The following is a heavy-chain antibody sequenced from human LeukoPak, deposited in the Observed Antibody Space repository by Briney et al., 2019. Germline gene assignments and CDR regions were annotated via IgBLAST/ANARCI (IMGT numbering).Heavy chain of an antibody. CDR3: AREVWGSIDY. J-gene: IGHJ4*02. Sequence: SETLSLTCTVSGGSISSYYWSWIRQPPGKGLEWIGYIYYSGSTNYNPSLKSRVTISVDTSKNQFSLKLSSVTAADTAVYYCAREVWGSIDYWGQGTLVTVST. D-gene: IGHD3-16*01. CDR2: IYYSGST. V-gene: IGHV4-59*01. CDR1: GGSISSYY.